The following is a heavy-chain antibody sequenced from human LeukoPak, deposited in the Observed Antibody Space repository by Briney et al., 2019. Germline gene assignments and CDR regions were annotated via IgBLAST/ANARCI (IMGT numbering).Heavy chain of an antibody. J-gene: IGHJ4*02. CDR3: ARLYCSSTSCYHIDY. V-gene: IGHV5-51*01. CDR1: GYSFTNYW. D-gene: IGHD2-2*01. Sequence: GESLKISCKGSGYSFTNYWIVWGRQMPGKGLECMGIIYPSESDNRYNPSFQGQVTMSADKSVSTAYLQWTSLRASDTAMYYCARLYCSSTSCYHIDYWGQGTLVTVSS. CDR2: IYPSESDN.